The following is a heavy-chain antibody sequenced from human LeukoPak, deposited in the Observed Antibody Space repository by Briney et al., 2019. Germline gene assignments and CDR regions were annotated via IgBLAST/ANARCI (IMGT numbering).Heavy chain of an antibody. D-gene: IGHD2-21*01. J-gene: IGHJ1*01. V-gene: IGHV1-69*05. CDR2: IIPIFGTA. CDR1: GYTFTGYY. CDR3: ASDRVMIAIPELQH. Sequence: ASVKVSCKASGYTFTGYYMHWVRQAPGQGLEWMGGIIPIFGTANYAQKTQGRVTITTDESTSTGYMDLSSLRSEDTAVYYCASDRVMIAIPELQHWGQGTLVTVSS.